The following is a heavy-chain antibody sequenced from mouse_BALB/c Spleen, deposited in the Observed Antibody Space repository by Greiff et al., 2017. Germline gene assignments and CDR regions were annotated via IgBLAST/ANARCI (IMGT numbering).Heavy chain of an antibody. CDR1: GYSFTSYW. V-gene: IGHV1-5*01. J-gene: IGHJ3*01. D-gene: IGHD2-3*01. CDR2: IYPGNSDT. Sequence: EVQGVESGTVLARPGASVKMSCKASGYSFTSYWMHWVKQRPGQGLEWIGDIYPGNSDTSYNQKFKGKAKLTAVTSASTAYMELSSLTNEDSAVYYCTRYDGYYGYWGQGTLVTVSA. CDR3: TRYDGYYGY.